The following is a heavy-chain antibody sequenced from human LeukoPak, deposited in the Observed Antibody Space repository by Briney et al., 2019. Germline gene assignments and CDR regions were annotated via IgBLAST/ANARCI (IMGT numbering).Heavy chain of an antibody. V-gene: IGHV4-61*02. CDR3: AREEYDSSGYYSIGYFQH. Sequence: SQTLSLTCTVSGGSISSSSYYWSWIRQPAGKGLEWIGRIYSGGSTDYNPSLKSRVTISVDTSKNQFSLNLSSVTAADTAVYYCAREEYDSSGYYSIGYFQHWGQGTLVTVSS. D-gene: IGHD3-22*01. CDR1: GGSISSSSYY. J-gene: IGHJ1*01. CDR2: IYSGGST.